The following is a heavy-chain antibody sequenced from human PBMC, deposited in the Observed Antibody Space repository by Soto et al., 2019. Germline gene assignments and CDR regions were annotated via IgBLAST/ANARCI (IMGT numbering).Heavy chain of an antibody. V-gene: IGHV3-21*01. CDR3: ASATVVAATFDF. CDR1: GFAFGSYN. CDR2: ISSGSSNI. Sequence: ESGGGLVKPGGSLTLSCAASGFAFGSYNMNWVRQAPGKGLEWVASISSGSSNIYYADSVKGRFTISRDNAKNSLFLQMDSLRAEDSAVYYCASATVVAATFDFWGQGTLVTVSS. J-gene: IGHJ4*02. D-gene: IGHD2-15*01.